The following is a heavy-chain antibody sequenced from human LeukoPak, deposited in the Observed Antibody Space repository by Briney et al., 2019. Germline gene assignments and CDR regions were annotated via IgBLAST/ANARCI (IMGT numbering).Heavy chain of an antibody. V-gene: IGHV3-30-3*01. CDR3: AREHVYSNCLYYYYGMDV. CDR1: GFTFSSYA. J-gene: IGHJ6*02. Sequence: NPGGSLRLSCAASGFTFSSYAMHWVRQAPGKGLEWVAVISYDGSNKYYADSVKGRFTISRDNSKNTLYLQMNSLRAEDTAVYYCAREHVYSNCLYYYYGMDVWGQGTTVTVSS. CDR2: ISYDGSNK. D-gene: IGHD4-11*01.